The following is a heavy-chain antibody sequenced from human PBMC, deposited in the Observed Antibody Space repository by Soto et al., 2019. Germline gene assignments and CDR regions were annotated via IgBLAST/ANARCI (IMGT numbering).Heavy chain of an antibody. Sequence: QVQLVESGGGVVQPGRSLRLSCAASGFTFSSYGMHWVRQAPGKGLEWVAVISYDGSNKYYADSVKGRFTISRDNSKNTLYLQMNSLRAEDTSVYYCANLRAKKNSWLAPRDYYYGMDVWGQGTTVTVSS. D-gene: IGHD6-13*01. CDR1: GFTFSSYG. J-gene: IGHJ6*02. CDR2: ISYDGSNK. V-gene: IGHV3-30*18. CDR3: ANLRAKKNSWLAPRDYYYGMDV.